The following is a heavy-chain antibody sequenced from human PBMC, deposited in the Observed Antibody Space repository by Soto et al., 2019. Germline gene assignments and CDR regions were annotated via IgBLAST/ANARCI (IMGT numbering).Heavy chain of an antibody. CDR1: GGSFSGYY. CDR3: ARGGLTTVPPLT. V-gene: IGHV4-34*01. J-gene: IGHJ4*02. CDR2: IHRSGST. Sequence: QMQLQQWGAGLLKPSETLSLTCAVYGGSFSGYYYYWIRQPPGKGLEWIGEIHRSGSTNYNPSLKSRVTISVDTSKNQFSLTLSSVTAADTAIYYCARGGLTTVPPLTWGQGTLVTVSS. D-gene: IGHD4-17*01.